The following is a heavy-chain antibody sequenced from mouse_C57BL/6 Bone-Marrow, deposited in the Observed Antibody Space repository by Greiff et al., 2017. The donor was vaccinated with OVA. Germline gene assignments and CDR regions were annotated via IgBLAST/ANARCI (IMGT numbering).Heavy chain of an antibody. CDR1: GYTFTSYG. D-gene: IGHD1-1*01. Sequence: EVQLQQSGAELVRPGSSVKMSCKTSGYTFTSYGINWVKQRPGQGLEWIGYIYIGNGYTEYNEKFKGKATLTSDTSSSTAYMQLSSLTSEDSAIYFCARVFNYYGSSYWYFDVWGTGTTVTVSS. V-gene: IGHV1-58*01. CDR3: ARVFNYYGSSYWYFDV. CDR2: IYIGNGYT. J-gene: IGHJ1*03.